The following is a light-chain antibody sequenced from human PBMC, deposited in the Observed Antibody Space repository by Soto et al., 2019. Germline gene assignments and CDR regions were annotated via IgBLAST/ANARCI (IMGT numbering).Light chain of an antibody. J-gene: IGKJ1*01. V-gene: IGKV3-15*01. Sequence: EIVMTQSPATLSVSPGERATLSCRASQSVSSKLAWYQQKPGQAPRVLIHGASTRATGIPARFSGSGSGTEFTLTISRLQSEDFAVYYCQHYNDWPPTWTLGQGTRMEIK. CDR1: QSVSSK. CDR2: GAS. CDR3: QHYNDWPPTWT.